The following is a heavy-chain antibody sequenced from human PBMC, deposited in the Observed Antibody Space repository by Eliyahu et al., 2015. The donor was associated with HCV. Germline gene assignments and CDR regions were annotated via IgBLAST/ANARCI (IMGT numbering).Heavy chain of an antibody. D-gene: IGHD6-19*01. CDR1: GGSITSGNYY. V-gene: IGHV4-39*01. J-gene: IGHJ5*02. CDR3: ARKDPYSSAAGWFDP. CDR2: FYTSGST. Sequence: QLQLQESGPGLVKPSETLSLTCTVSGGSITSGNYYWGWIRQPPGKGLEWIGSFYTSGSTDYNPSLKSRVTISVDTSKNQFSLNVRSVTAADTAVYYCARKDPYSSAAGWFDPWGQGTLVTVSS.